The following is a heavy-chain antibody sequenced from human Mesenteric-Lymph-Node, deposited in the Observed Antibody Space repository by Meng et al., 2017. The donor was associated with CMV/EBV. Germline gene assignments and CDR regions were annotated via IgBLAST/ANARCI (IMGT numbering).Heavy chain of an antibody. CDR2: IYPASGGT. V-gene: IGHV1-2*02. J-gene: IGHJ4*02. Sequence: ASVKVSCKASGYTFTGHYLHWVRQAPGQGLEWLGWIYPASGGTNYAQNFQGRVTMTSDTSISTAYMELSRLRSDDTAVYYCARADSSGYGVYWGQGTLVTVSS. CDR3: ARADSSGYGVY. D-gene: IGHD3-22*01. CDR1: GYTFTGHY.